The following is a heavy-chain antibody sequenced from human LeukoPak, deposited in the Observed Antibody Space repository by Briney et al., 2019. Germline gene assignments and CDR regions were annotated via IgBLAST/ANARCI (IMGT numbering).Heavy chain of an antibody. Sequence: SETLSLTCAVSGVSFNDDYWSWVRQTPGKGLEWIGEINHSGYTNDSPSLKSRVTISIDTSRKQFSLNLRSVTVADTGIYYCTRMATGLDYWGQGTLVTVSS. V-gene: IGHV4-34*01. CDR3: TRMATGLDY. CDR2: INHSGYT. CDR1: GVSFNDDY. J-gene: IGHJ4*02. D-gene: IGHD5-12*01.